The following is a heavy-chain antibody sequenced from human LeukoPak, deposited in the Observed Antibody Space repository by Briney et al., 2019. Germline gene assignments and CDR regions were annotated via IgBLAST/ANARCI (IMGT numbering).Heavy chain of an antibody. V-gene: IGHV3-23*01. CDR2: ISGSGGST. CDR3: AKGVVPAARQYYFDY. D-gene: IGHD2-2*01. Sequence: GGSLRLSCAASGFTFSSYAMSWVRQAPGKGLEWVSAISGSGGSTYYADSVKGRFTISRDNSENTLYLQMNSLRAEDTAVYYCAKGVVPAARQYYFDYWGQGTLVTVSS. CDR1: GFTFSSYA. J-gene: IGHJ4*02.